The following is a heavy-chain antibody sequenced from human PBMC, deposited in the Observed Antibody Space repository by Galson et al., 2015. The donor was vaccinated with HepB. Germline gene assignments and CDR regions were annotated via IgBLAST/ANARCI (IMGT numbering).Heavy chain of an antibody. V-gene: IGHV3-30-3*01. CDR3: ARDPDLTVRGVIIRPLDY. D-gene: IGHD3-10*01. CDR2: MSYDGNNE. Sequence: SLRLSCAASGFTFRSYAMHWVRQAPGKGLEWVAFMSYDGNNEHYADSAKGRFTISRDNSKDTLYLQMNVLRAEDTAVYYCARDPDLTVRGVIIRPLDYWGRGTLVTVSS. J-gene: IGHJ4*02. CDR1: GFTFRSYA.